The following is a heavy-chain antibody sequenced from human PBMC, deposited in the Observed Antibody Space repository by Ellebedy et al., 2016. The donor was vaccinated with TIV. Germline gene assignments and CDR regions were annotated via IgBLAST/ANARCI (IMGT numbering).Heavy chain of an antibody. D-gene: IGHD6-13*01. J-gene: IGHJ4*02. Sequence: GESLKISCAASGFTFSSYSMNWVRQAPGKGLEWVSSISSSSYIYYADSVKGRFTISRDNAKNSLYLQMNSLRAEDTAVYYCAREPYSSSWSTRIQLIDYWGQGTLVTVSS. CDR1: GFTFSSYS. V-gene: IGHV3-21*01. CDR3: AREPYSSSWSTRIQLIDY. CDR2: ISSSSYI.